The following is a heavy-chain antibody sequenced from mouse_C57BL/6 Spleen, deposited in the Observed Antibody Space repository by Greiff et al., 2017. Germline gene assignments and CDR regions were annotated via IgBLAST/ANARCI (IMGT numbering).Heavy chain of an antibody. Sequence: EVQLQQSGPELVKPGASVKIPCKASGYTFTDYNMDWVKQSHGKSLEWIGDINPNNGGTNYNQKFKGKATLTVDKSSSTAYMERRSLTSEDAAVYYCARRGVTEFDYWGQGTTLTVSS. V-gene: IGHV1-18*01. J-gene: IGHJ2*01. CDR2: INPNNGGT. CDR1: GYTFTDYN. CDR3: ARRGVTEFDY. D-gene: IGHD2-1*01.